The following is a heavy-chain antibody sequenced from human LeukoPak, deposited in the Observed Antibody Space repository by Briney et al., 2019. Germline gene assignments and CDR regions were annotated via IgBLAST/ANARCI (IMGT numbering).Heavy chain of an antibody. D-gene: IGHD1-26*01. J-gene: IGHJ4*02. CDR1: GFTFSDYY. CDR2: ISSSTRTT. V-gene: IGHV3-11*04. Sequence: GGSLRLSCAASGFTFSDYYMSWIRQAPGKGLEWVSYISSSTRTTHYADSVKGRFTISRDNAKNSLFLQMNSLRAEDTAVYYCARDRDWYSFESWGQGTLVTVSS. CDR3: ARDRDWYSFES.